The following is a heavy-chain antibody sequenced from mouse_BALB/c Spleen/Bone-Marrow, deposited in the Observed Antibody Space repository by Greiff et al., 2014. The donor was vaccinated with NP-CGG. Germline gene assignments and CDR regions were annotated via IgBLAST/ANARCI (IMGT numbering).Heavy chain of an antibody. CDR2: INSNGGST. V-gene: IGHV5-6-3*01. CDR1: GFTFSSYG. CDR3: ARIWAYYAMDY. Sequence: EVQGVESGGGLVQPGGSLKLSCAASGFTFSSYGMSWVRQTPDKRLELVATINSNGGSTYYPDSVKGRFTISRDNAKNTLYLQMSSLKSEDTAMYYCARIWAYYAMDYWGQGISVTVSS. D-gene: IGHD4-1*01. J-gene: IGHJ4*01.